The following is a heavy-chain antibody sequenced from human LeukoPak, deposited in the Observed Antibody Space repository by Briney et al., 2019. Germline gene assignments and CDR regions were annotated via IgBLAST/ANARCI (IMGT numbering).Heavy chain of an antibody. D-gene: IGHD3-3*01. Sequence: GGSLRLSCAASGFTFSSYSMNWVRQAPGKGLEWVSSISSSSSYIYYADSVKGRFTISRDNSENSLYLQMNSLGAEDTAVYYCAKDFKYYDFWSFYPTPYYYYYMDVWGKGTTVTVSS. V-gene: IGHV3-21*04. CDR2: ISSSSSYI. CDR3: AKDFKYYDFWSFYPTPYYYYYMDV. J-gene: IGHJ6*03. CDR1: GFTFSSYS.